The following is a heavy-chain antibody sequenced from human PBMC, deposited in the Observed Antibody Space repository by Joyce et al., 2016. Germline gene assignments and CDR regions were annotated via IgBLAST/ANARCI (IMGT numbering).Heavy chain of an antibody. V-gene: IGHV3-48*04. CDR1: GFTFSSYS. Sequence: EVQLVESGGVLVQPGGSLRLSCAASGFTFSSYSRNWVRQAPGKGVEGVSYRSSSSRNICYADSVKGRFTISRDNAKSSLFLQMNRLRAEDTAVYYCARGHYDYVWESYRYYFDYWGQGTLVTVSS. D-gene: IGHD3-16*02. CDR3: ARGHYDYVWESYRYYFDY. J-gene: IGHJ4*02. CDR2: RSSSSRNI.